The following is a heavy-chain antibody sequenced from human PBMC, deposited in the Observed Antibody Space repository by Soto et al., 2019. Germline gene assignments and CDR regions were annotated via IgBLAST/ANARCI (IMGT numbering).Heavy chain of an antibody. J-gene: IGHJ2*01. CDR3: ARSYYHWYFDL. V-gene: IGHV4-61*01. Sequence: QVQLQESGPGLVKPSETLSLTCTVSGGSVSSGSYYWSWIRQPPGKGLEWIGYIYYSGSTNYNPTLKSRVTISVDTSKNQFSLKLSSVTAADTAVYYCARSYYHWYFDLWGRGTLVTVSS. CDR2: IYYSGST. D-gene: IGHD1-26*01. CDR1: GGSVSSGSYY.